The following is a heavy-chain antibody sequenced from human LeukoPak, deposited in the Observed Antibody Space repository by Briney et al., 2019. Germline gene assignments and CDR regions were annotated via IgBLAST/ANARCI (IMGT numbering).Heavy chain of an antibody. V-gene: IGHV3-33*01. CDR1: GFTFSRYA. J-gene: IGHJ6*02. CDR3: ARSQAILGGTYYHYGMDV. D-gene: IGHD1-26*01. Sequence: GGSLRLSCAASGFTFSRYAMHWVRQAPGKGLEWVAVIWHDGSSNHYPDSVKGRFTISRGNAKNSVFLQMNSLRDDDTAVYHCARSQAILGGTYYHYGMDVWGQGTTVTVSS. CDR2: IWHDGSSN.